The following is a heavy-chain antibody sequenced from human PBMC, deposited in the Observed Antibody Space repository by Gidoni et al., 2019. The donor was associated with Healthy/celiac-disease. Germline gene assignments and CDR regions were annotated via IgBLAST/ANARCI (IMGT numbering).Heavy chain of an antibody. CDR3: ARDEMYCIGGSCYNWFDP. Sequence: QVQLKESGPGLVKPSETLSLTCTVSGGSITRYYWSWIRQPAGKGLEWIGCIYTSGSTNYNPSLKSRVPMSVDTSKNQFSLKLSSVTAADTAVYYCARDEMYCIGGSCYNWFDPWGQGTLVTVSS. J-gene: IGHJ5*02. V-gene: IGHV4-4*07. D-gene: IGHD2-15*01. CDR1: GGSITRYY. CDR2: IYTSGST.